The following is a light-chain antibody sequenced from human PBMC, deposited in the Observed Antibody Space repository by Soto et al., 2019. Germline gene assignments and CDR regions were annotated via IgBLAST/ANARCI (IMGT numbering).Light chain of an antibody. J-gene: IGLJ1*01. CDR3: SSYAHGSIYV. CDR2: EVN. V-gene: IGLV2-8*01. Sequence: SVMTEPPSASGTPGQSVAISCTGTSSDVGGYNYVSWYQQHPGKAPKLMIYEVNKRPSGVPDRFSGSKSGNTASLTVSGLQAEDEADYYCSSYAHGSIYVFGTGTKVTVL. CDR1: SSDVGGYNY.